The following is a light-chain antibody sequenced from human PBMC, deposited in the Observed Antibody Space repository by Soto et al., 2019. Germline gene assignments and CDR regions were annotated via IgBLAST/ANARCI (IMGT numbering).Light chain of an antibody. V-gene: IGKV1-5*03. CDR2: KAS. Sequence: DIQMTQSPSTLSASVGDRVTITCRASQSISNWLAWYQQKPGNAPKLLIYKASSLESGVPSRFSGSGSGTEFTLTISSLQPDDFAPYYCQQYNTYSPYTFGQGTKLEIK. CDR3: QQYNTYSPYT. CDR1: QSISNW. J-gene: IGKJ2*01.